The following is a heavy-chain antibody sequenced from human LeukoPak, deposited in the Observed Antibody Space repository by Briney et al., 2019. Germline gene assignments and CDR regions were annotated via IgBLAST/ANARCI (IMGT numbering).Heavy chain of an antibody. CDR2: IDPSDSET. CDR3: ARQTAMGRSGDY. Sequence: WESLKISCKASGYSFTSYWIGWVRQMPGKGLEWMGIIDPSDSETRYTPSFQGQVTISVDKSLTTAYLQWNSLKASYTAMYYCARQTAMGRSGDYWGQGTLVTVSS. J-gene: IGHJ4*02. CDR1: GYSFTSYW. D-gene: IGHD5-18*01. V-gene: IGHV5-51*01.